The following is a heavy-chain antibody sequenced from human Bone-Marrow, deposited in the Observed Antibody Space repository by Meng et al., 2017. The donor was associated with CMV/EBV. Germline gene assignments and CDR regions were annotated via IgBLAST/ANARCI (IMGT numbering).Heavy chain of an antibody. Sequence: SVPVSCKASGGTFSSYAIRWVRKAPGQGLEWMGGIIPILGIANYAQKFQGRVTITADKSTSTAYMELSSLRSEDTAVYYCARDMGYYYDSSGSDLDYYYGMDVWGQGTTVTVSS. J-gene: IGHJ6*01. V-gene: IGHV1-69*10. D-gene: IGHD3-22*01. CDR2: IIPILGIA. CDR3: ARDMGYYYDSSGSDLDYYYGMDV. CDR1: GGTFSSYA.